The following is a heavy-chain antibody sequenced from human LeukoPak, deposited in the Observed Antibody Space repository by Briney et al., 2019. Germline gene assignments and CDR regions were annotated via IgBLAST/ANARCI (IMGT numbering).Heavy chain of an antibody. CDR2: IKQDGSEK. J-gene: IGHJ4*02. CDR3: ARDYPYYAFWSGYGPTAYVDY. Sequence: PGGSLRLXCAASGFTFSSYWMSWVRQAPGKGLEWVANIKQDGSEKYYVDSVKGRFTISRGNAKNSLYLQMNSLRAEDTAVYYCARDYPYYAFWSGYGPTAYVDYWGQGTLVTVSS. D-gene: IGHD3-3*01. V-gene: IGHV3-7*01. CDR1: GFTFSSYW.